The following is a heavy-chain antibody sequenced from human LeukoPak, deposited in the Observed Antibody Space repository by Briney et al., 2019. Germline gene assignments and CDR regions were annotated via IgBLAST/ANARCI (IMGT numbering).Heavy chain of an antibody. CDR3: AKHHYFDRSDVNWFDP. Sequence: GGSLRLSCAASGFTFGTYAMSWVRQAPGKGLEWVSGITASGGRTYFADSVKGRFTISRDNSKNTLYLQMNSLRAEDTAVYYCAKHHYFDRSDVNWFDPWGQGTLVTVSS. V-gene: IGHV3-23*01. CDR1: GFTFGTYA. J-gene: IGHJ5*02. D-gene: IGHD3-22*01. CDR2: ITASGGRT.